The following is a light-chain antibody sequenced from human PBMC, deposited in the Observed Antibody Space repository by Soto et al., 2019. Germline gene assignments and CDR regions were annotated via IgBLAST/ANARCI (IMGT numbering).Light chain of an antibody. V-gene: IGLV3-9*01. CDR3: QMWDSSTARV. J-gene: IGLJ3*02. Sequence: SSELTQPLSVSVALGQTARITCGGNNIGSKNVHWYQQKPGQAPVLVIYRDSNRPSGIPERFSGSNSGNTATLTISRAQAGDEADYYCQMWDSSTARVFGGGTKVTLL. CDR1: NIGSKN. CDR2: RDS.